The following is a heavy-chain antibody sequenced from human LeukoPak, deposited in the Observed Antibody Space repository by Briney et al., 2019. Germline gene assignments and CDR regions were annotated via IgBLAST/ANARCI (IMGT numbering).Heavy chain of an antibody. CDR2: ISNTGSTI. V-gene: IGHV3-11*04. CDR1: EFTFSDFH. Sequence: GGSLRLSCAASEFTFSDFHMNWIRQAPGKGLEWISHISNTGSTIYYADSVKGRFTISRHNAKNSLYLQVKSLRVEDTGVYYCAREGSRSSFYFDYWGQGTLVTVSS. D-gene: IGHD6-6*01. J-gene: IGHJ4*02. CDR3: AREGSRSSFYFDY.